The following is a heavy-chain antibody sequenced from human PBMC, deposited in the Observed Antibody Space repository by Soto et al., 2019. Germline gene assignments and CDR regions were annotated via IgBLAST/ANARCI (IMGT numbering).Heavy chain of an antibody. CDR3: ARGRLTYHDILTGYYTFDY. CDR2: IIPIFGTA. CDR1: GGTFSSYA. Sequence: QVQLVQSGAEVKKPGSSVKVSCKASGGTFSSYAISWVRQAPGQGLEWMGGIIPIFGTANYAQKFQGRVTITADKSTSTAYMELSSLRSEDTAVYYCARGRLTYHDILTGYYTFDYWGQGTLVTVSS. J-gene: IGHJ4*02. V-gene: IGHV1-69*06. D-gene: IGHD3-9*01.